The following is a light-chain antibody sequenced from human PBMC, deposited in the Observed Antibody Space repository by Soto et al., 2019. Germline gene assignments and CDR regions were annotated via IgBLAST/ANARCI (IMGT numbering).Light chain of an antibody. CDR3: SPKV. J-gene: IGLJ1*01. CDR2: DVS. Sequence: QSVLTQPASVSGSPGQSITISCTGTSSDVGGYNYVSWYQQHPGKAPKLMIYDVSNRPSGVSNRFSGSKSGNTASLTISGLQAEDEADYYCSPKVVGTGTKVTVL. V-gene: IGLV2-14*01. CDR1: SSDVGGYNY.